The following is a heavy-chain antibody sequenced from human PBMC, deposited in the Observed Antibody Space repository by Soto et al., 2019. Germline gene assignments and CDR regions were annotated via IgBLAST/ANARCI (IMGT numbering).Heavy chain of an antibody. J-gene: IGHJ6*02. D-gene: IGHD5-18*01. V-gene: IGHV1-18*01. CDR2: INADYGNT. Sequence: QAQLVQSGAEVRKPGASVKVSCKASGYTFYSHSISWVRQAPGQGLEWMGRINADYGNTQKAPKFRGRVTMTTDTSTTKVYMELTNLRSDATAVYYCARCIQGDYYYGMDVWGQGTTVTVSS. CDR1: GYTFYSHS. CDR3: ARCIQGDYYYGMDV.